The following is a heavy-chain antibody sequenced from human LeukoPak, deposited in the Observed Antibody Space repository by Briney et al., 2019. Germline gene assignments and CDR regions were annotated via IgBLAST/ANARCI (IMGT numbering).Heavy chain of an antibody. CDR2: IKQDGSEK. CDR1: GFTFSSYW. Sequence: GGSLRLSCAASGFTFSSYWMSWVRQAPGKGLEWVANIKQDGSEKYYVDSVKGRFTISRDNAKNSLYLQMSSLRAEDTAVYYCARVPGAVLVLRYFDWFYPHEYYFDYWGQGTLVTVSS. D-gene: IGHD3-9*01. V-gene: IGHV3-7*01. J-gene: IGHJ4*02. CDR3: ARVPGAVLVLRYFDWFYPHEYYFDY.